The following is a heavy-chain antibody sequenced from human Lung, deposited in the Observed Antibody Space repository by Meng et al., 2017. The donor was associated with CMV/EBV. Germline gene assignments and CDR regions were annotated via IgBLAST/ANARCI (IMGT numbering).Heavy chain of an antibody. CDR3: ARHGDYSFDY. D-gene: IGHD4-17*01. CDR2: IKKDGGSI. J-gene: IGHJ4*02. Sequence: GGSLTLSCAASGFILSSTWMGGVRQAPAKGLQWVANIKKDGGSIYYADSVRGQFIISRDNAKNSVSLQMNNLGVEDTAVYYCARHGDYSFDYWGQGTLVTVSS. V-gene: IGHV3-7*01. CDR1: GFILSSTW.